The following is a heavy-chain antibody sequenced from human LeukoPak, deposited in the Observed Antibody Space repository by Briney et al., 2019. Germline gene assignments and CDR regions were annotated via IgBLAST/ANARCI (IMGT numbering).Heavy chain of an antibody. Sequence: PSETLSLTCTVSGGSISSYYWSWIRQPAGKGPEWIGRIYTSGSTNYNPSLKSRVTISVDKSKNQFSLKLSSVTAADTAVYYCARASIVAADTVWFDTWGQGTLVTVSS. V-gene: IGHV4-4*07. CDR3: ARASIVAADTVWFDT. J-gene: IGHJ5*02. CDR2: IYTSGST. CDR1: GGSISSYY. D-gene: IGHD6-13*01.